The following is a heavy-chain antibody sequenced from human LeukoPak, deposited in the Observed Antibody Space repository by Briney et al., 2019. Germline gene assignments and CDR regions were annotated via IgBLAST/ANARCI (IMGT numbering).Heavy chain of an antibody. Sequence: ASVKVSCKASGYTFTSYAMHWVRQAPGQRLEWMGWINAGNGNTKYSQKFQGRVTITRDTSASTAYMELSSLRSEDTAVYYCASPLPESHHYGSGRISYYYGMDVWGQGTTVTVSS. CDR3: ASPLPESHHYGSGRISYYYGMDV. CDR1: GYTFTSYA. V-gene: IGHV1-3*01. CDR2: INAGNGNT. J-gene: IGHJ6*02. D-gene: IGHD3-10*01.